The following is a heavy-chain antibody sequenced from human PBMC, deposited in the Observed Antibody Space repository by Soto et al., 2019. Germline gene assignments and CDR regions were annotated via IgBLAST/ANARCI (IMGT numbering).Heavy chain of an antibody. CDR2: IIPVLGLA. V-gene: IGHV1-69*08. CDR1: GRYT. CDR3: ARDTVGQQLVLGS. Sequence: QVHLVQSGSEVKKPGSSVKVSCKASGRYTFFWVRQAPGQGLEWMGRIIPVLGLATYAPKFRGRVTITADESTTTAYMELSSLRFEDTALYYCARDTVGQQLVLGSWGQGTLITVSS. J-gene: IGHJ5*02. D-gene: IGHD6-13*01.